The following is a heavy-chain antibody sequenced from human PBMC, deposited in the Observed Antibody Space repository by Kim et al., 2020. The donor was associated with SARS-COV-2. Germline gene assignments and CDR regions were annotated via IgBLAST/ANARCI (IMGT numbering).Heavy chain of an antibody. V-gene: IGHV4-59*01. Sequence: SETLSLTCTVSGGSISSYYWSWIRQPPGKGLEWIGYIYYSGSTNYNPSLKSRVTISVDTSKNQFSLKLSSVTAADTAVYYCARGLVTYSSSWYWFDPWGQGTLVTVSS. CDR2: IYYSGST. CDR3: ARGLVTYSSSWYWFDP. D-gene: IGHD6-13*01. CDR1: GGSISSYY. J-gene: IGHJ5*02.